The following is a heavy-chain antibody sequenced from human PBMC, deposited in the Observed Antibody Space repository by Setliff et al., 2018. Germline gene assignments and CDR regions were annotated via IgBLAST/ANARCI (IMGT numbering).Heavy chain of an antibody. V-gene: IGHV3-30-3*01. CDR2: ISYDGSNK. CDR1: GFTFSSYA. J-gene: IGHJ4*02. CDR3: ARDRSGSYDY. D-gene: IGHD1-26*01. Sequence: PGGSLRLSCAASGFTFSSYAMHWVRQAPGKGLEWVAVISYDGSNKYYADSVKGRFTISRDNSKNTLYLQMNSLRAEDTAVYYCARDRSGSYDYWGQGTLGTV.